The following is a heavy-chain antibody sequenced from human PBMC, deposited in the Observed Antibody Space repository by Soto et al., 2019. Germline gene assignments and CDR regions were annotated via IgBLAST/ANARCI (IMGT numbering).Heavy chain of an antibody. V-gene: IGHV3-21*01. Sequence: GGSLRLSCAASGFTFSTYSMNWVRQAPGKGLEWVSSISSTGSYIYYADSVKGRFTISRDNAKNSLYLQMNSLRAEDTAVYYCVRDPYYFCLVSFLRGGAIVFRGPGIMVTV. CDR3: VRDPYYFCLVSFLRGGAIVF. J-gene: IGHJ3*01. D-gene: IGHD3-10*01. CDR2: ISSTGSYI. CDR1: GFTFSTYS.